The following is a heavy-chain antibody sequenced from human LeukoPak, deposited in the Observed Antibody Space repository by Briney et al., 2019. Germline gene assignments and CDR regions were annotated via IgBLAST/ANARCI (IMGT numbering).Heavy chain of an antibody. J-gene: IGHJ3*02. CDR2: ISSSSSYI. Sequence: GGSLRLSCAASGFTFSSYSMNWVRRAPGKGLEWVSSISSSSSYIYFADSVKGRFTITRDNAKNSLYLQMNGLRAEDTAVYYCARAPIAARNAFDIWGQGTMVTVSS. V-gene: IGHV3-21*01. D-gene: IGHD6-6*01. CDR3: ARAPIAARNAFDI. CDR1: GFTFSSYS.